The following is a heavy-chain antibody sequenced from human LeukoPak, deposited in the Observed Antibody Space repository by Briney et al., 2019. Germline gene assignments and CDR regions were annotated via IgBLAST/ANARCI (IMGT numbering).Heavy chain of an antibody. CDR1: GFTFSSYA. CDR3: AKDLSRYYDSSGLDY. Sequence: GGSLRLSCAASGFTFSSYAMHWVRQAPGKGLEWVAFISYDGSNKYYADSVKGRFTISRDNSKNTLYLQMNSLRAEDTAVYCCAKDLSRYYDSSGLDYWGQGTLVTVSS. CDR2: ISYDGSNK. V-gene: IGHV3-30*04. D-gene: IGHD3-22*01. J-gene: IGHJ4*02.